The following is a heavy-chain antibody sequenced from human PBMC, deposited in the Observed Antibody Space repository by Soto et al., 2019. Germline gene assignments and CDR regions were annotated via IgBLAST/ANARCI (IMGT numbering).Heavy chain of an antibody. CDR2: IYYSGST. V-gene: IGHV4-31*03. D-gene: IGHD6-6*01. CDR3: ARELLGSASALDY. Sequence: QVQLQQSGPGLVKPSQTLSLTCTVSGGSISTGAYYWSWVRQHPEKGLVWIGYIYYSGSTDYNPSLKSRVTRSLDLSKNQFSLKLSSVAAADTAVYYCARELLGSASALDYWGQGTLVTVSS. J-gene: IGHJ4*02. CDR1: GGSISTGAYY.